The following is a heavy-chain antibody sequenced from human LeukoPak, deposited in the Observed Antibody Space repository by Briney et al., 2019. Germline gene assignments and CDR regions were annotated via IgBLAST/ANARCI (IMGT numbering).Heavy chain of an antibody. CDR3: ARDHYYDSSVAY. CDR1: GGSFSGYY. CDR2: IYYSGIT. D-gene: IGHD3-22*01. V-gene: IGHV4-34*01. Sequence: SETLSLTCAVYGGSFSGYYWGWIRQPPGEGLEYIGGIYYSGITYYSPSLKSRVTISLDTSKNQFSLRLTSVTAADTAVYYCARDHYYDSSVAYWGQGTLVTVSS. J-gene: IGHJ4*02.